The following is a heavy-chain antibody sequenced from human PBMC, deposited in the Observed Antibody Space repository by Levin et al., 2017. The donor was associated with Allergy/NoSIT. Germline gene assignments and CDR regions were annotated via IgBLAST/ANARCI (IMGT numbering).Heavy chain of an antibody. CDR2: IYPGDSDT. CDR3: ARLAYGDIGGGYLTHFDY. V-gene: IGHV5-51*01. Sequence: GESLKISCKGSGYSFTSYWIGWVRQMPGKGLEWMGIIYPGDSDTRYSPSFQGQVTISADKSISTAYLQWSSLKASDTAMYYCARLAYGDIGGGYLTHFDYWGQGTLVTVSS. J-gene: IGHJ4*02. D-gene: IGHD4-17*01. CDR1: GYSFTSYW.